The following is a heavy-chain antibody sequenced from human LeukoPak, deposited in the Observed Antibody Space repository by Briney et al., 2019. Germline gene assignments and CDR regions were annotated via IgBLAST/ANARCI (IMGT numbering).Heavy chain of an antibody. CDR1: GFTFSSYA. Sequence: GGSLRLSCSASGFTFSSYAMHWVRQAPGKGLEYVSAISSNGGSTYYADSVKGRFTISRDNSKNTLYLQMSSLRAEDTAVYYCVKDHYEGGFWFDPWGQGTLVTVSS. CDR3: VKDHYEGGFWFDP. CDR2: ISSNGGST. D-gene: IGHD4-17*01. V-gene: IGHV3-64D*06. J-gene: IGHJ5*02.